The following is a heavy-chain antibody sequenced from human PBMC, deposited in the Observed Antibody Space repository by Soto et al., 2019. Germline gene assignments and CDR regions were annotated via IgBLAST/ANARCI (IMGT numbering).Heavy chain of an antibody. V-gene: IGHV3-30*18. CDR1: GFTFSSYD. Sequence: QVQVVESGGGVVQPGRSLRLSCAASGFTFSSYDMHWVRQAPGKGLEWVAVISYDGSNKYYAEGRFTISRDNSKNTLSLQMNSLRVEDTAVYDCAKDGRRGDPGGCDYWGQGTLVTVSS. D-gene: IGHD3-10*01. J-gene: IGHJ4*02. CDR2: ISYDGSNK. CDR3: AKDGRRGDPGGCDY.